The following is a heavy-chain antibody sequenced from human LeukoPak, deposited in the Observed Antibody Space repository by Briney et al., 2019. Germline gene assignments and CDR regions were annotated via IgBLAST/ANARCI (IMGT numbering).Heavy chain of an antibody. CDR3: ARSQAGTFYRYYYMDA. V-gene: IGHV3-30*03. J-gene: IGHJ6*03. CDR1: GFSFSTYG. Sequence: GGCLRLSCAASGFSFSTYGMHWVRQAPGKGLEWVAVVSSDGSIDYYADSVRGRFTISRDNAKNSLYLQMNSLRAEDTAVYYCARSQAGTFYRYYYMDAWGKGTTVTVSS. CDR2: VSSDGSID. D-gene: IGHD2/OR15-2a*01.